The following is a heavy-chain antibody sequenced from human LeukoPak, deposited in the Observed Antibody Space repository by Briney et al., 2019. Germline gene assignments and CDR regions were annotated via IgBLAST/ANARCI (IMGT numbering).Heavy chain of an antibody. CDR2: IWYDGSNK. V-gene: IGHV3-33*08. J-gene: IGHJ4*02. Sequence: GGSLRLSCAASGFTFSSYGMHWVRQGPGKGLEWVAVIWYDGSNKYYADSVKGRFTISRDNPKNTLYLQMNSLRAEDTAVYYCARERYNYYDNSGSIDYWGQGTLVTVSS. D-gene: IGHD3-22*01. CDR1: GFTFSSYG. CDR3: ARERYNYYDNSGSIDY.